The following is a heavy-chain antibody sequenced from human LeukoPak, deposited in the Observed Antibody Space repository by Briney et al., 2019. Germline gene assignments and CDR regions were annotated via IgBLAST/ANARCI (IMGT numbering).Heavy chain of an antibody. CDR2: LSGGGDSG. CDR1: GFAFSNYA. D-gene: IGHD3-10*01. Sequence: PGGSLRLSCAASGFAFSNYAMSWVRQAQGKGLEWVSSLSGGGDSGYYADSVMGRFTISRDNSKNTLYLQMNSLRAEDTAVYYCAKAVRSMVTGGGYFDSWGQGTLVTVSS. CDR3: AKAVRSMVTGGGYFDS. V-gene: IGHV3-23*01. J-gene: IGHJ4*02.